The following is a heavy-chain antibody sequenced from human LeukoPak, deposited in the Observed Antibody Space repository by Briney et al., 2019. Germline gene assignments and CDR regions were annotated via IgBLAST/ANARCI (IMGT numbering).Heavy chain of an antibody. CDR3: ARDRWLDIVATIDPYYFDY. V-gene: IGHV3-23*01. CDR2: ISGSGGSA. CDR1: GFTFSSYA. Sequence: PGGSLRLSCAASGFTFSSYAMSWVRQAPGKGLEWVSGISGSGGSANYADSVRGRFTISRDNSKSTLYLQMNSLRAEDTAVYYCARDRWLDIVATIDPYYFDYWGQGTLVTVSS. J-gene: IGHJ4*02. D-gene: IGHD5-12*01.